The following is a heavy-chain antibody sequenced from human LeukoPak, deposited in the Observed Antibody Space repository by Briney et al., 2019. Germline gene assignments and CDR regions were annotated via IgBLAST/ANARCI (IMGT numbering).Heavy chain of an antibody. D-gene: IGHD3-10*01. V-gene: IGHV3-64*04. CDR1: GFIFSSYA. CDR2: ISSSGGST. Sequence: GGSLRLSCSASGFIFSSYAMHWVRQAPGKRLEYVSAISSSGGSTYYADSVKGRFTISRDNSKNTLYLQMNSLRAEDTAVYYCAREGSGSYYSGAFDIWGQGTMVTVSS. CDR3: AREGSGSYYSGAFDI. J-gene: IGHJ3*02.